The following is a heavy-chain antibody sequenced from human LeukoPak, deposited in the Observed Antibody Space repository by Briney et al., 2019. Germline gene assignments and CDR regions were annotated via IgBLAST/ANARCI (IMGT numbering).Heavy chain of an antibody. J-gene: IGHJ5*02. V-gene: IGHV1-2*02. CDR2: INPNSGGT. CDR1: GYTFTGYY. Sequence: ASVKVSFKASGYTFTGYYMHWVRQAPGQGLEWMGWINPNSGGTNFVQKFQGRVTMTTDTSISTAYMELSRLRSDDTAVYYCARGTNWYDAWGQGTLVTVSS. CDR3: ARGTNWYDA.